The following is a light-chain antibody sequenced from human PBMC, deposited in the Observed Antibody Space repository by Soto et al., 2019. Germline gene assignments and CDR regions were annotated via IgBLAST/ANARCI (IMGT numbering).Light chain of an antibody. J-gene: IGLJ1*01. V-gene: IGLV2-23*01. Sequence: QSALTQPASVSGSPGQSITISCTGTSSDVGSCDVVSWYQQHPGKVPKLFISEGSKRPSGVSDRFSGSKSGNTASLTISGLQAEDEADYYCSSYVGSNTYVFGTGTKLTVL. CDR3: SSYVGSNTYV. CDR2: EGS. CDR1: SSDVGSCDV.